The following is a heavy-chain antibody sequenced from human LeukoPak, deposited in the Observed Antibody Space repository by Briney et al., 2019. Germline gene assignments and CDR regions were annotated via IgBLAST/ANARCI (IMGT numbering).Heavy chain of an antibody. J-gene: IGHJ6*03. V-gene: IGHV3-20*04. D-gene: IGHD1-26*01. CDR3: ATLGGPDCYFYYYIYV. Sequence: RPGGSLRLSCAASGFNLDDYGLSWVRQVPGKGLEWICGINWNGDGTGYADSVKGRFTISRDNAKNSLYLQMDSLRAEDTALYYCATLGGPDCYFYYYIYVWGKGTTVTVSS. CDR2: INWNGDGT. CDR1: GFNLDDYG.